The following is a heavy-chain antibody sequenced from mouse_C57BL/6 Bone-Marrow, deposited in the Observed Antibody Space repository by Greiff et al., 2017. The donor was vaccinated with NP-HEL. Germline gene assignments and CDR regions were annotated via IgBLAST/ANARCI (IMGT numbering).Heavy chain of an antibody. J-gene: IGHJ2*01. CDR2: IDPENGDT. CDR3: TYDGYFHYFDY. V-gene: IGHV14-4*01. D-gene: IGHD2-3*01. CDR1: GFNIKDDY. Sequence: VQLQQSGAELVRPGASVKLSCTASGFNIKDDYMHWVKQRPEQGLEWIGWIDPENGDTEYASKFQGKATITADTSSNTAYLQLSSLTSEDTAVYYCTYDGYFHYFDYWGQGTTLTVSS.